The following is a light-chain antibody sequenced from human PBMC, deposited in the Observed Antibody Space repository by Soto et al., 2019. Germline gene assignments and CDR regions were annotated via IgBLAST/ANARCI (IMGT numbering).Light chain of an antibody. V-gene: IGKV3-15*01. Sequence: EIVMTQSPATLSVSPGERATLSCRASQSVSSNLAWYQQKPGQAPRLLIYGASTRATGIPARFSGSGSGTEFTPTISSLKSEDFAVYYCQPYNNWPYTFGHGTKLEIK. CDR1: QSVSSN. CDR3: QPYNNWPYT. J-gene: IGKJ2*01. CDR2: GAS.